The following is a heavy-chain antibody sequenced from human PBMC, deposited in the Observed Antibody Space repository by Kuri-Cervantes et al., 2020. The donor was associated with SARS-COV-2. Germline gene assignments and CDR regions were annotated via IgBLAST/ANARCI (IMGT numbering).Heavy chain of an antibody. CDR1: GFTFDDYT. Sequence: GESLKISCAASGFTFDDYTMHRVRQAPGKGLEWVSSISSSSSYIYYADSVKGRFTISRDNAKNSLYLQMNSLRAEDTAVYYCARDVLAGYSLNYYYYMDVWGKGTTVTVSS. CDR3: ARDVLAGYSLNYYYYMDV. J-gene: IGHJ6*03. V-gene: IGHV3-21*01. D-gene: IGHD5-18*01. CDR2: ISSSSSYI.